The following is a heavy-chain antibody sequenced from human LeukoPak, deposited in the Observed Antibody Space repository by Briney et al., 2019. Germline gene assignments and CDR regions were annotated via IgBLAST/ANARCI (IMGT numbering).Heavy chain of an antibody. CDR2: INHSGSI. CDR3: ARRKSDRSSWFPGISNYFDY. Sequence: SETLSLTCAVYGGSFSGYYWSWIRQPAGKGLEWIGEINHSGSINYNPSLKSRVTISVDTSKNQFSLKLSSVTAADTAVYYCARRKSDRSSWFPGISNYFDYWGQGALVTVSS. CDR1: GGSFSGYY. J-gene: IGHJ4*02. V-gene: IGHV4-34*01. D-gene: IGHD6-13*01.